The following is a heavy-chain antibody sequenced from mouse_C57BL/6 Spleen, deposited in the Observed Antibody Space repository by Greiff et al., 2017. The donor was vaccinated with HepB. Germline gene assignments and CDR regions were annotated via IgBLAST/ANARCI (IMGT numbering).Heavy chain of an antibody. Sequence: GGGLVQPKGSLKLSCAASGFSFNTYAMNWVRQAPGKGLEWVARIRSKSNNYATYYADSVKDRFTISRDDSESMLYLQMNNLKTEDTAMYYCVRGLGYYAMDYWGQGTSVTVSS. CDR2: IRSKSNNYAT. CDR1: GFSFNTYA. V-gene: IGHV10-1*01. D-gene: IGHD4-1*01. CDR3: VRGLGYYAMDY. J-gene: IGHJ4*01.